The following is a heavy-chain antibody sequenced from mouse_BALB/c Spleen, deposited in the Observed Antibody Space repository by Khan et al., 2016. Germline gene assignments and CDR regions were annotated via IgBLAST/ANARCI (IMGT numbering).Heavy chain of an antibody. CDR2: ISYDGSN. CDR1: GYSITSGYY. J-gene: IGHJ1*01. CDR3: ADSWEGWYFDV. V-gene: IGHV3-6*02. D-gene: IGHD4-1*01. Sequence: EVQLQESGPGLVKPSQSLSLTCSVTGYSITSGYYWNWIRQFPGNKLEWMGYISYDGSNNYNPSLKNRISITRDTSKNQFFLKLNSVTTEDTATYYCADSWEGWYFDVWGAGTAVTVSS.